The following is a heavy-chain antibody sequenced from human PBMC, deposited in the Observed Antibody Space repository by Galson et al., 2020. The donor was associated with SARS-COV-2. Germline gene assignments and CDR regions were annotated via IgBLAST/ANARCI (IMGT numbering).Heavy chain of an antibody. CDR2: IYYTGTT. V-gene: IGHV4-39*07. D-gene: IGHD3-16*01. J-gene: IGHJ5*02. CDR3: ATFRGGPGWSDT. CDR1: AGPISSSSFY. Sequence: SKTLSLTCTVPAGPISSSSFYWAWIRQPPGKGLERIGSIYYTGTTYNNPSLRSPVTISVDTSKNHFSLNLNSVTAADTAVYYCATFRGGPGWSDTWCQGTLVTISS.